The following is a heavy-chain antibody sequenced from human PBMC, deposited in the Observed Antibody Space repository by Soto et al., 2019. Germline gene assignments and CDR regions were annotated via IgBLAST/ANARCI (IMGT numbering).Heavy chain of an antibody. Sequence: LRLSCAASGFTFSDYTMNWVRQAPGKGLEWISSISSRSSFIYYAASVKGRFTISRDNAKNSLYLQMNSLSAADTALYYCARDILSDGAYPDYWGQGTLVTVSS. CDR2: ISSRSSFI. CDR3: ARDILSDGAYPDY. J-gene: IGHJ4*02. D-gene: IGHD3-16*01. CDR1: GFTFSDYT. V-gene: IGHV3-21*01.